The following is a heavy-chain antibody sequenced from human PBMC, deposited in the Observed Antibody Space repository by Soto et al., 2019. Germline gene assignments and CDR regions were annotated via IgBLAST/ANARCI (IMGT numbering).Heavy chain of an antibody. CDR3: AGDSYCSGGSCFTFDY. CDR2: IYSGGGST. J-gene: IGHJ4*02. Sequence: GGSLRLSCAASGFTVSSNYMSWVRQAPGKGLEWVSVIYSGGGSTYYADSVKGRFTISRDNSKNTLFLQMNNLRAEDTAVYYCAGDSYCSGGSCFTFDYWGQGTLVTVSS. V-gene: IGHV3-66*01. D-gene: IGHD2-15*01. CDR1: GFTVSSNY.